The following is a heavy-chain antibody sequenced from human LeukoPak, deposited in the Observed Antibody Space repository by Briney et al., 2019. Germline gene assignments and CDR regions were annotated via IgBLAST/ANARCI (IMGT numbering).Heavy chain of an antibody. CDR2: IFHSGST. V-gene: IGHV4-59*11. D-gene: IGHD3-22*01. J-gene: IGHJ4*02. CDR1: GGSIKSHF. Sequence: PSETLSLTCTVSGGSIKSHFWSWVRQPPGKRLEWIGYIFHSGSTNYNPSLKSRVTMSVDTSKNQFSLKLSSVTAADTAVYYCARDRYYYDSSGSTFDYWGQGTLVTVSS. CDR3: ARDRYYYDSSGSTFDY.